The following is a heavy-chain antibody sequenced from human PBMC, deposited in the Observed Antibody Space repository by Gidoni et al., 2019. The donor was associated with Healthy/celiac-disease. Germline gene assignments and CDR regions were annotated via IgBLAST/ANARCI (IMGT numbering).Heavy chain of an antibody. CDR2: ISGSGGST. J-gene: IGHJ3*02. V-gene: IGHV3-23*01. CDR3: AKDSKSDYGSGSYSDDAFDI. D-gene: IGHD3-10*01. CDR1: GFTFSSYA. Sequence: EVQLLESGGGLVQPGGSLRLACAASGFTFSSYAMIWVRQATGKGLELVSAISGSGGSTYYADSVKGRFTISRDNSKNTLYLQMNSLRAEDTAVYYCAKDSKSDYGSGSYSDDAFDIWGQGTMVTVSS.